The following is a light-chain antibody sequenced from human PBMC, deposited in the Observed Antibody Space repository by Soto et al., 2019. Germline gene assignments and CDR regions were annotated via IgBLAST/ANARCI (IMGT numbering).Light chain of an antibody. Sequence: DIQMTQSPSTLSASVGDTVTFTCRASQNTGNWMAWYQQTPGKAPKLLIYRGSSLQSGVPSRFSGSGSGTEFTLTIVNLQPDDFAVYFCQQFNIYPYTFGPGTKLEIK. V-gene: IGKV1-5*03. CDR3: QQFNIYPYT. CDR1: QNTGNW. J-gene: IGKJ2*01. CDR2: RGS.